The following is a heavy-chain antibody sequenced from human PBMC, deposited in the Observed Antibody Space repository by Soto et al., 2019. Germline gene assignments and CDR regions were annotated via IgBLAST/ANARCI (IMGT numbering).Heavy chain of an antibody. D-gene: IGHD5-12*01. CDR3: ARDIVATITSYYYYMDV. V-gene: IGHV6-1*01. J-gene: IGHJ6*03. Sequence: SQTLSLTCAISGDSVSSNSAAWNWIRQSPSRGLEWLGRTYYRSKWYNDYAVSVKSRITINPDTSKNQFPLQLNSVTPEDTAVYYCARDIVATITSYYYYMDVWGKGTTVTVSS. CDR2: TYYRSKWYN. CDR1: GDSVSSNSAA.